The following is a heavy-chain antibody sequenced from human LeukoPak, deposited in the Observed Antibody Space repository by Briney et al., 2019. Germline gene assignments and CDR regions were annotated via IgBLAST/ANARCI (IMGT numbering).Heavy chain of an antibody. D-gene: IGHD2-21*02. CDR1: GFTFSNYA. J-gene: IGHJ6*02. Sequence: PGGSLRLSCAASGFTFSNYAIHCVRQAPGKGLEWVAVIAYDGSSTVYADSVKGRLTISRDNSKNTLYLQMNSLRTEDTAVYYCARGASTAAKYGMDVWGRGTAVTVSS. V-gene: IGHV3-30*04. CDR2: IAYDGSST. CDR3: ARGASTAAKYGMDV.